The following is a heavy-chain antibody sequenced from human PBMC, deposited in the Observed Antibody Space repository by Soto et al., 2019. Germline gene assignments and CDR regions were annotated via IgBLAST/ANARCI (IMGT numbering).Heavy chain of an antibody. CDR1: GFSLSTSGVG. V-gene: IGHV2-5*02. D-gene: IGHD6-19*01. CDR3: ARSGWYAKYDY. CDR2: IYWDDDK. Sequence: QITLKESGPTLVKPTQTLTLTCTFSGFSLSTSGVGVGWIRQPPGKALDWLALIYWDDDKSYSPSLKSRITITKDTPKNPVALTMTNMDPVDTATYYCARSGWYAKYDYWGQGTLVTVSS. J-gene: IGHJ4*02.